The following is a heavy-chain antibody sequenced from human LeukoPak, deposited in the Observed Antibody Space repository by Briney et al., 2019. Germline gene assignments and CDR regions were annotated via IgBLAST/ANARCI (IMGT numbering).Heavy chain of an antibody. CDR1: GYTFTSYD. V-gene: IGHV1-8*03. CDR2: MNPNSGNT. CDR3: ARGSHFYGSGSYYIPYYYYYYMDV. Sequence: ASVKVSCKASGYTFTSYDINWVRQATGQGLEWMRWMNPNSGNTGYAQKFQGRVTITRNTSISTAYMELSSLRSEDTAVYYCARGSHFYGSGSYYIPYYYYYYMDVWGKGTTVTVSS. D-gene: IGHD3-10*01. J-gene: IGHJ6*03.